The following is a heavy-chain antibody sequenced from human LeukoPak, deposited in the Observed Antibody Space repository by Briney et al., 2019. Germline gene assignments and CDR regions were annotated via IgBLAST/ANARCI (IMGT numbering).Heavy chain of an antibody. J-gene: IGHJ3*02. V-gene: IGHV4-30-4*08. CDR1: GGSISSGDYY. Sequence: PSETLSLTCTVSGGSISSGDYYWSWIRQPPGKCLEWIGYIYYSGSTYYNPSLKSRVTISVDTSKNQFSLKLSSVTAADTAVYYCARFGSDYDFWSGSPNNAFDIWGQGTMVTVSS. CDR3: ARFGSDYDFWSGSPNNAFDI. CDR2: IYYSGST. D-gene: IGHD3-3*01.